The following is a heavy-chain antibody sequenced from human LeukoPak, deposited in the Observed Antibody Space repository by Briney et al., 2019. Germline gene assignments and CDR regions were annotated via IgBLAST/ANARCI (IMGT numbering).Heavy chain of an antibody. CDR3: AKEGAYPIINFDA. CDR2: IMGDGYET. Sequence: PGGSLRLSCAASGFTSCSYWMNGVCHAPGKGLEWGANIMGDGYETLYVDSVKRRFSISRDNAKNTLYLQMDRMRAEGTAVYYCAKEGAYPIINFDAWGQGALVTVSS. V-gene: IGHV3-7*01. J-gene: IGHJ5*02. D-gene: IGHD1-14*01. CDR1: GFTSCSYW.